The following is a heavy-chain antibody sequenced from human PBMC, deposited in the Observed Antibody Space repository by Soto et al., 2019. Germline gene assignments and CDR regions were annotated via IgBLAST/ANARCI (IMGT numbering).Heavy chain of an antibody. CDR2: IIPIVGTA. Sequence: ASVKVSCKASGGTFSSYAISWVRQAPGQGLEWLGGIIPIVGTANYAQRFQGRVTMTSDESTSTVHMQLSSLTSEDTAVYYCARDDSGFSGSHYIDYFNYWGQGALVTVSS. J-gene: IGHJ4*02. D-gene: IGHD1-26*01. V-gene: IGHV1-69*05. CDR3: ARDDSGFSGSHYIDYFNY. CDR1: GGTFSSYA.